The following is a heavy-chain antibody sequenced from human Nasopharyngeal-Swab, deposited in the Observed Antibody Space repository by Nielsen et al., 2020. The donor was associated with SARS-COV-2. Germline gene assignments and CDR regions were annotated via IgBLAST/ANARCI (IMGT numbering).Heavy chain of an antibody. Sequence: WIRQPPGKGLEWIGSIYHSGRTNYNPSLKSRVSISVDTSKNQVSLKLNSVTAADSAVYYCARGFRRYQLLPGWFDPWGQGTLVTVSS. D-gene: IGHD2-2*01. J-gene: IGHJ5*02. V-gene: IGHV4-38-2*02. CDR2: IYHSGRT. CDR3: ARGFRRYQLLPGWFDP.